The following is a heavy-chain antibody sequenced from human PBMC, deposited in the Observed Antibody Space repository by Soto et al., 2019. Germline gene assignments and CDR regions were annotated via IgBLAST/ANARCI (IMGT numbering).Heavy chain of an antibody. Sequence: GGSLRLSCAASGVTLSGYAMGWVRQAPGKGLEYVSGISSNGVGTYYANSVQGRFTISRDNSKNTVYLQMGSLRPEDMAVYYCARRARPDFYYMDVWGKGTTVTVSS. CDR1: GVTLSGYA. CDR2: ISSNGVGT. D-gene: IGHD6-6*01. V-gene: IGHV3-64*01. CDR3: ARRARPDFYYMDV. J-gene: IGHJ6*03.